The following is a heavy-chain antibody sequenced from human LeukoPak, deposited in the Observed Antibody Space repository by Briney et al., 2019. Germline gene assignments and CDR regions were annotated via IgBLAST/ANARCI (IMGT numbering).Heavy chain of an antibody. V-gene: IGHV5-51*01. CDR3: ARPWGRGTQTYFDY. J-gene: IGHJ4*02. Sequence: GESLKISCQGSGYILTSSWIGWVRQMPGKGLEWMGIIYPGDSDTRYSPSFQGQVTISADKSISTAYLQWSSLKASDTAMYYCARPWGRGTQTYFDYWGQGTLVTVSS. CDR1: GYILTSSW. D-gene: IGHD7-27*01. CDR2: IYPGDSDT.